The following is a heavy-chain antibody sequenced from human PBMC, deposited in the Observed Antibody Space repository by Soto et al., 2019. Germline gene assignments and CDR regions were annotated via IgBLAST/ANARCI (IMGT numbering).Heavy chain of an antibody. J-gene: IGHJ4*02. V-gene: IGHV3-9*01. Sequence: EVQLVESGGGLVQPGRSLRLSCAASGFTFDDYAMHWVRQAPGKGLEWVSGISWNSGSIGYADSVKGRFTISRDNAKNSLYLQMNSLRAEDTALYYCTSPIYDSSGYPLDYWGQGTLVTVSS. D-gene: IGHD3-22*01. CDR3: TSPIYDSSGYPLDY. CDR2: ISWNSGSI. CDR1: GFTFDDYA.